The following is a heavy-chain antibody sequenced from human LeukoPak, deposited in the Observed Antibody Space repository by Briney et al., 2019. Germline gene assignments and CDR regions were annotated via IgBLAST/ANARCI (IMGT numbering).Heavy chain of an antibody. D-gene: IGHD2-8*02. V-gene: IGHV1-18*01. CDR3: NVVYAIPPPTRNADDY. CDR2: ISAYNGNT. CDR1: GYTFTSYG. Sequence: PVASVKVSCKASGYTFTSYGFSWVRQAPGQGLEWMGWISAYNGNTHYAQKLQDRVTMTTDTSTSTAYMELRSLRSDDTAVYYCNVVYAIPPPTRNADDYWGQGTLVTVSS. J-gene: IGHJ4*02.